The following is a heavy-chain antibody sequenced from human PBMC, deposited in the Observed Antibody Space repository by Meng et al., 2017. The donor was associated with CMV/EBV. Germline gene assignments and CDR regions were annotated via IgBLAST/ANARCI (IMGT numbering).Heavy chain of an antibody. D-gene: IGHD1-26*01. CDR2: ISSSSSDI. Sequence: GGSLRLSCAASGFTFSSYSMNWVRQAPGKGLEGVSSISSSSSDIYYADSVKGRFTISRDNAKNSLYLQMNSLRAEDTAVYYCARASSGSYYLNWFDPWGQGTRVTVSS. CDR3: ARASSGSYYLNWFDP. V-gene: IGHV3-21*01. CDR1: GFTFSSYS. J-gene: IGHJ5*02.